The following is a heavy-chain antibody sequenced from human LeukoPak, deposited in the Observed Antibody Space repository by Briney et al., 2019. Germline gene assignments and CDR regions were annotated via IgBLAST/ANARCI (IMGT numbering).Heavy chain of an antibody. D-gene: IGHD3-10*01. J-gene: IGHJ4*02. CDR1: GFTVSSNY. Sequence: QAGGSLRLSCAASGFTVSSNYMSWVRQAPGEGLEWVSVIYSGGSTYYADSVKGRFTISRDNSKNTLYLQMNSLRAEDTAVYYCARVLEYYPDYWGQGTLVTVSS. CDR3: ARVLEYYPDY. V-gene: IGHV3-53*01. CDR2: IYSGGST.